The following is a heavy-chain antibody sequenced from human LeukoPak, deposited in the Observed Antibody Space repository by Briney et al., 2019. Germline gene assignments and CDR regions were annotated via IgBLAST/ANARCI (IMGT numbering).Heavy chain of an antibody. Sequence: GGSLRLSCAASGFTFSDYYMSWIRQAPGKGLEWISYISSSGIAIYYTDSVKGRFTISRDNAKNSLYLQMNSLRAEDTAVYYCARVGIVVVPAASLGAFDIWGQGTMVTVSS. D-gene: IGHD2-2*03. CDR1: GFTFSDYY. J-gene: IGHJ3*02. CDR3: ARVGIVVVPAASLGAFDI. V-gene: IGHV3-11*01. CDR2: ISSSGIAI.